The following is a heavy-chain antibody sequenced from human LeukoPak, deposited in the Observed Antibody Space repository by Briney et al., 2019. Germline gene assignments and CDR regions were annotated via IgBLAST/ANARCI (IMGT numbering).Heavy chain of an antibody. D-gene: IGHD4-17*01. CDR3: ARRRRYYGDYSHYYYGMDV. CDR2: IYYSGST. Sequence: PSETLSLTCTVSGGSISSSSYHWGWIRQPPGKGLEWIGSIYYSGSTYYNPSLKSRVTISVDTSKNQFSLKLSSVTAADTAVYYCARRRRYYGDYSHYYYGMDVWGQGTTVTVSS. V-gene: IGHV4-39*01. CDR1: GGSISSSSYH. J-gene: IGHJ6*02.